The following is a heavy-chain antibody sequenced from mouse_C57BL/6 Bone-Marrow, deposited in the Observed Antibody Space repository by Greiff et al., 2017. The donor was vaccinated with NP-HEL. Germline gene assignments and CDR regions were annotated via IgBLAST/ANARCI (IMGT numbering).Heavy chain of an antibody. D-gene: IGHD1-1*01. CDR2: ISDGGSYT. J-gene: IGHJ4*01. V-gene: IGHV5-4*01. Sequence: EVKVVESGGGLVKPGGSLKLSCAASGFTFSSYAMSWVRQTPDKRLEWVATISDGGSYTYYPDNVKGRFTISRDNAKNNLYLQMSHLKSEDTSMYYCARDTVVAYYYAMDYWGQGTSVTVSS. CDR3: ARDTVVAYYYAMDY. CDR1: GFTFSSYA.